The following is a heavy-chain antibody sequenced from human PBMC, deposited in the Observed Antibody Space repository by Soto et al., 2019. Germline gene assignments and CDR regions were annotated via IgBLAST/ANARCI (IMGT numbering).Heavy chain of an antibody. CDR2: ISASDGST. D-gene: IGHD3-10*01. CDR3: ATYYFGSGSYYRFDN. V-gene: IGHV1-18*01. Sequence: ASVKVSCKASGYAFSFGFSWVRQAPGQGLEWMGWISASDGSTNSAQKFQGRISLTTDTSTNTAYLDLLSLTSDDTAVYFCATYYFGSGSYYRFDNWGQGTLVTVSS. J-gene: IGHJ4*02. CDR1: GYAFSFG.